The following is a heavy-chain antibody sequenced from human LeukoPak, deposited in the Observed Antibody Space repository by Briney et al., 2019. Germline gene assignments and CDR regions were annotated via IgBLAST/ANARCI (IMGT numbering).Heavy chain of an antibody. CDR1: GGSISSGDYY. CDR3: ARDVSSWYFDY. J-gene: IGHJ4*02. V-gene: IGHV4-30-4*01. Sequence: PSETLSLTCTVSGGSISSGDYYWSWIRQPPGKGLEWIGYIYYSGSTYYNPSLKSRVTISVDTSRNQFSLKLSSVTAADTAVYYCARDVSSWYFDYWGQGTLVTVSS. D-gene: IGHD6-13*01. CDR2: IYYSGST.